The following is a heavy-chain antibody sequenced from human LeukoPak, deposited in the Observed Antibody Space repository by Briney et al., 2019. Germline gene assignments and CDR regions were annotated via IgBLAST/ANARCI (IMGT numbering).Heavy chain of an antibody. D-gene: IGHD2-2*01. V-gene: IGHV1-46*01. CDR1: GYTFTSYY. CDR2: INPSGGST. J-gene: IGHJ5*02. Sequence: ASVKVSCKASGYTFTSYYMHWVRQAPGQGLEWMGIINPSGGSTSYAQKFQGRVTMTRDMSTSTVYMELSSLRSEDTAVYYCARDTQIVVVPAAILTDYNWFDPWGQGTLVTVSS. CDR3: ARDTQIVVVPAAILTDYNWFDP.